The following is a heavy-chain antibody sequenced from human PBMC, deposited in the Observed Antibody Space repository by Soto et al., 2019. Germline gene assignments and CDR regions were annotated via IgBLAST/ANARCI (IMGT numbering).Heavy chain of an antibody. CDR3: AKDLDRGLERGSGSSIDY. Sequence: GGSLRLSCAASGFTFSSYAMSWVRQAPGKGLEWVSAIRGSGGSTYYADSVKGRFTISRDNSKNTLYRQMNSLRAEDTAVYYCAKDLDRGLERGSGSSIDYWGQGTLVTVSS. CDR2: IRGSGGST. CDR1: GFTFSSYA. J-gene: IGHJ4*02. V-gene: IGHV3-23*01. D-gene: IGHD3-10*01.